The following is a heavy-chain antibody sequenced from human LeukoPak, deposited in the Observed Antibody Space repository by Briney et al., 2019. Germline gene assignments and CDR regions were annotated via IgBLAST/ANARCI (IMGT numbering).Heavy chain of an antibody. CDR2: INPSGSN. V-gene: IGHV4-34*01. J-gene: IGHJ4*02. CDR3: ARELFYYALDY. Sequence: SETLSLTCAVYGGSFGGYYWGWIRQPPGQELEWIGEINPSGSNNYNPSLKSRVTISVDKSKNQFSLKLSSVTAADTAVYYCARELFYYALDYWGQGTLVTVSS. D-gene: IGHD2-8*01. CDR1: GGSFGGYY.